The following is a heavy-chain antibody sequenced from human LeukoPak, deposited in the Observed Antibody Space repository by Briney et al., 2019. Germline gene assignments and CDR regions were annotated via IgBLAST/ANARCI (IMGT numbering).Heavy chain of an antibody. D-gene: IGHD3-9*01. V-gene: IGHV3-48*04. CDR3: ASWGPYYDILTGYLARAFDI. CDR1: GFTFSSYS. Sequence: GGSLRLSCAASGFTFSSYSMNWVRQAPGKGLEWVSYISSSSSTIYYADSVKGRFNISRDNAKNSLYLQMNSLRAEDTAVYYCASWGPYYDILTGYLARAFDIWGQGTMVTVSS. CDR2: ISSSSSTI. J-gene: IGHJ3*02.